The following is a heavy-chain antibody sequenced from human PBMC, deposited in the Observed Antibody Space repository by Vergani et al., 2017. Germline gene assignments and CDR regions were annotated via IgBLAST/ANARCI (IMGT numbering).Heavy chain of an antibody. D-gene: IGHD2-2*01. CDR2: IRYDGSNK. Sequence: QVQLVESGGGVVQPGGSLRLSCAASGFTFSSYGMHWVRQAPGKGLEWVAFIRYDGSNKYYADSVKGRFTISRDNSKNTLYLQMNSLRAEDTAVYYCAKVFCSSTSCPDYYYGMDVWGQGTTVTVSS. CDR3: AKVFCSSTSCPDYYYGMDV. J-gene: IGHJ6*02. V-gene: IGHV3-30*02. CDR1: GFTFSSYG.